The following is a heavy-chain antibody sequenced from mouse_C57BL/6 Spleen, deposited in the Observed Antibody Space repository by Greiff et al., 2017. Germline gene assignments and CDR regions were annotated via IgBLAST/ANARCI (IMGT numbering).Heavy chain of an antibody. CDR1: GYTFTSYW. V-gene: IGHV1-64*01. CDR3: ARLGQDDY. CDR2: IHPNSGST. J-gene: IGHJ2*01. D-gene: IGHD3-3*01. Sequence: VQLQQPGAELVKPGASVKLSCKASGYTFTSYWMHWVKQRPGQGLEWIGMIHPNSGSTNYNAKFKSKATLTVDKSSSPAYMQLISLTSEDAAVYYCARLGQDDYWGQGTTLTVSS.